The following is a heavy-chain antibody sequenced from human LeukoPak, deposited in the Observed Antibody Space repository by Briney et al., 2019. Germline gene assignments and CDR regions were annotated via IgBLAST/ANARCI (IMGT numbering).Heavy chain of an antibody. J-gene: IGHJ1*01. V-gene: IGHV4-30-2*01. CDR3: ARDYSDNSDYSPYTFQH. CDR2: IYHSGST. Sequence: PSETLSLTCTVSGGSVSSGGYYWSWIRQPPGKGLEWIGYIYHSGSTYYNPSLKSRVTISVDRSKNQFSLKLSSVTAADTAVYYCARDYSDNSDYSPYTFQHWGQGTLVTVSS. D-gene: IGHD3-22*01. CDR1: GGSVSSGGYY.